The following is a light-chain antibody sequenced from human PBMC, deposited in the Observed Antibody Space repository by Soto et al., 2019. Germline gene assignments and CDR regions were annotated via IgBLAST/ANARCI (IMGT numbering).Light chain of an antibody. V-gene: IGKV3-20*01. CDR2: GAS. Sequence: EIVLTQSQGTLSLSPGERATLSCKASQSVAASYLAWYQQKPGQAPRLLIYGASSRATGIPDRFSASGSGTDVTLTITRLEPEDCAVYYCQQYVSSPRPFDQGTKLEIK. J-gene: IGKJ2*01. CDR3: QQYVSSPRP. CDR1: QSVAASY.